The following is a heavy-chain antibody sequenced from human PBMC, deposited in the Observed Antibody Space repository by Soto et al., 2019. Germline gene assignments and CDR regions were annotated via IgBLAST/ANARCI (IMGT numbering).Heavy chain of an antibody. CDR3: ATNIAVAGPPGKGHYAEYFQH. J-gene: IGHJ1*01. CDR1: GYTLTELS. V-gene: IGHV1-24*01. D-gene: IGHD6-19*01. CDR2: FDPEDGET. Sequence: ASVKVSCKVSGYTLTELSMHWVRQAPGKGLEWMGGFDPEDGETIYAQKFQGRVTMTEDTSTDTAYMELSSLRSEDTAVYYCATNIAVAGPPGKGHYAEYFQHWGQGTLVTVSS.